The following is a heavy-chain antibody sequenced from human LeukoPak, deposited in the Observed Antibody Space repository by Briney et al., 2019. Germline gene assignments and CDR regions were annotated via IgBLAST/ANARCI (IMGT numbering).Heavy chain of an antibody. V-gene: IGHV4-34*01. D-gene: IGHD5-12*01. CDR2: IDHSGST. CDR3: ARGGYSGYGKPFDY. Sequence: SETLSLTCAVYGGSFSGYYWSWIRQPPGKGLEWIGEIDHSGSTNYNPSLKSRVTISVDTSKNQFSLKLSSVTAADTAVYYCARGGYSGYGKPFDYWGQGTLVTVSP. J-gene: IGHJ4*02. CDR1: GGSFSGYY.